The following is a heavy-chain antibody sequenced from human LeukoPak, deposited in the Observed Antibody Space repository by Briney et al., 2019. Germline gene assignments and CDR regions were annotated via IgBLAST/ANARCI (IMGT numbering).Heavy chain of an antibody. CDR3: ARGMTAFFDY. CDR1: GGSISSYY. CDR2: IYYSGST. Sequence: PSETLSLTCTVSGGSISSYYWSWIRQPPGKGLEWIGHIYYSGSTNYNPSLKSRVTISVDTSKNQFSLKLSSVTAADTAVYYCARGMTAFFDYWGQGTLVTVSS. D-gene: IGHD5-18*01. V-gene: IGHV4-59*01. J-gene: IGHJ4*02.